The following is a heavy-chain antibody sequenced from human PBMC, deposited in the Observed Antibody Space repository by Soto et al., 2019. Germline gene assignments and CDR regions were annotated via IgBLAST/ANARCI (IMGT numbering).Heavy chain of an antibody. CDR1: GGSITRNNHF. Sequence: QLQLQESGPGLVNASETLSLTCTVSGGSITRNNHFWGWIRQSPGKGLEWIGSIQYGGTTNYNPSLKSRVIMSAETSKNQFSLMMNSVTAADTAVYYCARLGSSGWYQGSYFDYWGQGTLVTVSS. D-gene: IGHD6-19*01. J-gene: IGHJ4*02. CDR2: IQYGGTT. CDR3: ARLGSSGWYQGSYFDY. V-gene: IGHV4-39*01.